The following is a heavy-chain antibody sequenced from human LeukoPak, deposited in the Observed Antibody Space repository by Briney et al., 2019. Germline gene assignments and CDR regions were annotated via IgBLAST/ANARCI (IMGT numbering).Heavy chain of an antibody. D-gene: IGHD3-22*01. J-gene: IGHJ4*02. V-gene: IGHV5-51*01. CDR2: IYPGDSDT. Sequence: GESLKISCKGSGYSFTSYWIGWVRQMPGKGLEWMGIIYPGDSDTRYGPSFQGQVTISADKSISTAYLQWSSLKASDTAMYYCARLDYYDSSGYPPGDYWGQGTLVTVSS. CDR3: ARLDYYDSSGYPPGDY. CDR1: GYSFTSYW.